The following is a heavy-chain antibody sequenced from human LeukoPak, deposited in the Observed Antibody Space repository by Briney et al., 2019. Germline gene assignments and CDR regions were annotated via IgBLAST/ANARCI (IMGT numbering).Heavy chain of an antibody. CDR3: ARGPDVVLVSHWSFFDD. D-gene: IGHD2-8*02. J-gene: IGHJ4*02. CDR2: ISSSGGST. CDR1: GFTFSSYA. V-gene: IGHV3-64*01. Sequence: GGSLRLSCAASGFTFSSYAMHWVRQVPGKGLEYVSAISSSGGSTYYANSVKGRFTISRDNSKNTLYLQMGSLRTEDMAIYYCARGPDVVLVSHWSFFDDWGQGTLVTVSS.